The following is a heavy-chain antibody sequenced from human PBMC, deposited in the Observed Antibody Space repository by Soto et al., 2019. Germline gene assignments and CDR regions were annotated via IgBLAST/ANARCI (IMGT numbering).Heavy chain of an antibody. CDR3: AKSQARGSSSRNTCYYYGMDV. D-gene: IGHD6-6*01. J-gene: IGHJ6*02. Sequence: PGGSLRLSCAASGFTFSSYGMHWVRQAPGKGLEWVAVISYDGSNKYYADSVKGRFTISRDNSKNTLYLQMNSLRAEDTAVYYCAKSQARGSSSRNTCYYYGMDVWGQGTTVTVSS. CDR2: ISYDGSNK. V-gene: IGHV3-30*18. CDR1: GFTFSSYG.